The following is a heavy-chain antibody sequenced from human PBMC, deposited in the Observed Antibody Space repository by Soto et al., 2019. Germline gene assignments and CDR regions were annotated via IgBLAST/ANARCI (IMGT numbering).Heavy chain of an antibody. Sequence: QITLKESGPTLVKPTQTLTLTCTFSGFSLSTSGVGVGWIRQPPGKALEGLALIYWDDDKRYSPSLKSRLTITKDTSKNQVVLTMTNMDPVDTATYYCAHRRPMVRGASNWFDPWGQGTLVTVSS. CDR1: GFSLSTSGVG. CDR2: IYWDDDK. CDR3: AHRRPMVRGASNWFDP. D-gene: IGHD3-10*01. V-gene: IGHV2-5*02. J-gene: IGHJ5*02.